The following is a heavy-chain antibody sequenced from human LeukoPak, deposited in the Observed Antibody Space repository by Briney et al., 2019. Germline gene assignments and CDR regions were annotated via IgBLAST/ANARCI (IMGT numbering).Heavy chain of an antibody. D-gene: IGHD3-22*01. Sequence: GASVKVSCKASGGTFSSYAISWVRQAPGQGLEWMGGIIPIFGTANYAQKFQGRVTITTDESTGTAYMELSSLRSEDTAVYYCARDLGYYDSSGYGPYAFDIWGQGTMVTVSS. CDR2: IIPIFGTA. CDR1: GGTFSSYA. J-gene: IGHJ3*02. V-gene: IGHV1-69*05. CDR3: ARDLGYYDSSGYGPYAFDI.